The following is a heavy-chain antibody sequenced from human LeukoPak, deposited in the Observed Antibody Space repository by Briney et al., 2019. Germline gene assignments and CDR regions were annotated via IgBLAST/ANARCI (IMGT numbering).Heavy chain of an antibody. CDR1: GYTFTSYA. J-gene: IGHJ4*02. D-gene: IGHD5-12*01. CDR3: AKPIYSGYDSGTFDY. V-gene: IGHV1-3*01. CDR2: INAGNGNT. Sequence: SVKVSCKASGYTFTSYAMHWVRQAPGQRLEWMGWINAGNGNTKYSQKFQGRVTITRDTSASTAYMELSSLRSEDTAVYYCAKPIYSGYDSGTFDYWGQGTLVTVSS.